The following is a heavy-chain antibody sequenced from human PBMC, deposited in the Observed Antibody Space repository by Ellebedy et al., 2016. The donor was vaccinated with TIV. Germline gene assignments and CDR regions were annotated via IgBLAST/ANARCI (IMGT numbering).Heavy chain of an antibody. CDR2: INSDGSNS. CDR3: AKHPAVGSYYYMDV. V-gene: IGHV3-74*01. J-gene: IGHJ6*03. CDR1: GFTFSTYW. Sequence: GESLKISCAASGFTFSTYWMHWVRQAPGKGLVWVSRINSDGSNSNYADSVKGRFTISRDNAKNTLYLQMNSLRAEDTAIYFCAKHPAVGSYYYMDVWGKGTTVTVSS. D-gene: IGHD3-10*01.